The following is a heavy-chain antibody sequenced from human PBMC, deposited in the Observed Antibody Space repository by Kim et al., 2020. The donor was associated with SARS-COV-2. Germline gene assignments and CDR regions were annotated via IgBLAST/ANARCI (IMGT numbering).Heavy chain of an antibody. D-gene: IGHD2-15*01. V-gene: IGHV3-23*01. J-gene: IGHJ6*02. CDR3: TTLGYCSGDTCYFYAMDV. Sequence: KGRFTISRDNSKSTLYLQMNSLRAEDTAEYYCTTLGYCSGDTCYFYAMDVWGQGTTVTVSS.